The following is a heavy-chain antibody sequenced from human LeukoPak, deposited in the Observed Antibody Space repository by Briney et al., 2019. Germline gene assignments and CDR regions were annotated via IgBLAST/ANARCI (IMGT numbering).Heavy chain of an antibody. V-gene: IGHV3-23*01. D-gene: IGHD4-17*01. CDR1: GFTFGSYA. J-gene: IGHJ4*02. CDR3: AKDAYGDYFYNY. CDR2: ISGSGGST. Sequence: GGSLRLSCAASGFTFGSYAMNWVRQAPGKGLEWVSAISGSGGSTYYADSVKGRFTISRDNSKNTLYMQMNSLRAEDTAVYYCAKDAYGDYFYNYWDQGNLVTVSS.